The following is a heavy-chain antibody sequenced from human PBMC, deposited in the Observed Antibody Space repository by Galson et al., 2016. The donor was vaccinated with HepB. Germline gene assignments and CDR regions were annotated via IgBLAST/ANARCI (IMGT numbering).Heavy chain of an antibody. CDR3: ARDGISSLDQ. D-gene: IGHD2/OR15-2a*01. V-gene: IGHV3-30*03. Sequence: SLRLSCAASGFTFSSYGMHWVRQAPGKGLDWVALITPEGSGTYYADAVKGRFTISRDNSKNTLYLQMNSLRAEDTAIYYCARDGISSLDQWGQGILVTVSS. CDR1: GFTFSSYG. J-gene: IGHJ4*02. CDR2: ITPEGSGT.